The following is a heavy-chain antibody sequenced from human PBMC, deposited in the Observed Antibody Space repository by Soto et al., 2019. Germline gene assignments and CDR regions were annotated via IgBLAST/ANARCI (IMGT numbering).Heavy chain of an antibody. CDR2: IYYNGST. V-gene: IGHV4-31*03. CDR1: GGSISSGGYY. Sequence: SETLSLTCTVSGGSISSGGYYWSWIRQHPGKGLEWIGYIYYNGSTYYNPSLKSRVTISVDTSKNQFSLKLSSVTAADTAVYYCARVGYCTSTSCYDFDYWGQGTLVTVSS. D-gene: IGHD2-2*01. CDR3: ARVGYCTSTSCYDFDY. J-gene: IGHJ4*02.